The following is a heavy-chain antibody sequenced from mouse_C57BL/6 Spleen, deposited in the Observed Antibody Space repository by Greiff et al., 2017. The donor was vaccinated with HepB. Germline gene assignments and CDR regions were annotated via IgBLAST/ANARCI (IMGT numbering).Heavy chain of an antibody. J-gene: IGHJ4*01. CDR3: ARSGCYYAL. D-gene: IGHD1-1*01. CDR2: INPYNGGT. Sequence: VQLQQSGPVLVKPGASVKMSCKASGYTFTDYYMNWVKQSHGKSLEWIGVINPYNGGTSYNQKFKGKATLTVDKSSSTAYMELNSLTSEDSAVYYCARSGCYYALWGQGTSVTVSS. CDR1: GYTFTDYY. V-gene: IGHV1-19*01.